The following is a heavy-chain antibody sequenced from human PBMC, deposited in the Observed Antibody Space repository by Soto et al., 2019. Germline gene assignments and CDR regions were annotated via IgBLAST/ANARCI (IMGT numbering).Heavy chain of an antibody. V-gene: IGHV4-39*01. J-gene: IGHJ3*02. Sequence: PSETLSLTCTVSGGSISSSSYYWGWIRQPPGQGLEWLGTIYSLGNTYYNPSLKSRVTISVDKSKSQFSLKLSSVTAADTAVYYCARHVVSWNDQGAQMGRAFDIWGQGTMVTVSS. CDR3: ARHVVSWNDQGAQMGRAFDI. CDR1: GGSISSSSYY. D-gene: IGHD1-1*01. CDR2: IYSLGNT.